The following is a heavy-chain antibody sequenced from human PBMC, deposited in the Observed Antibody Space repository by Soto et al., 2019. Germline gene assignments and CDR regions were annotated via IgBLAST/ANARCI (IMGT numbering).Heavy chain of an antibody. V-gene: IGHV1-2*04. D-gene: IGHD2-2*01. CDR2: INPNSGGT. CDR3: ARTHCSSTRCYVGSWDY. J-gene: IGHJ4*02. CDR1: GYTFTGYY. Sequence: ASVQVSCKASGYTFTGYYMHWVRQAPGQGLEWKGWINPNSGGTNYAQNFQGWVTMTRDTSISTAYMELSRLRSDDTAVYYCARTHCSSTRCYVGSWDYWGQGTLVTVSS.